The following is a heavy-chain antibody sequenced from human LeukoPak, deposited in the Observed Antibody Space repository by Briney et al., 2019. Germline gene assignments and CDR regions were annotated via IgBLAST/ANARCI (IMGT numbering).Heavy chain of an antibody. CDR1: GGSISSGGYY. J-gene: IGHJ4*02. Sequence: SQTLSLTCTVSGGSISSGGYYWSWIRQPPGKGLEWIGYICHSGSTYYNPSLKSRVTISVDRSKNQFSLKLSSVTAADTAVYYCARDGGGIAVAGTADYWAQGTLVTVSS. D-gene: IGHD6-19*01. CDR3: ARDGGGIAVAGTADY. V-gene: IGHV4-30-2*01. CDR2: ICHSGST.